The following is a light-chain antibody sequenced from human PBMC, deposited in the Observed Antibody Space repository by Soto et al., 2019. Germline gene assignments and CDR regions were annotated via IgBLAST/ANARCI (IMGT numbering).Light chain of an antibody. CDR2: DAS. V-gene: IGKV3-20*01. CDR3: QHSAT. CDR1: QSFRGL. Sequence: VLPHSPVTLSLSPGERATISCRASQSFRGLLAWYQQKPGQPPRLLIYDASSRPPGIPDRFSGSGSGTDFTLTISRLEPEDFAVYYCQHSATFGPGTKVDI. J-gene: IGKJ3*01.